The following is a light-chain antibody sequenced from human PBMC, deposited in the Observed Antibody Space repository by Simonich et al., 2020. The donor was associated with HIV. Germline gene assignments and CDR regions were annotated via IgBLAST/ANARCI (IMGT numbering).Light chain of an antibody. CDR1: RLDGGGYNY. V-gene: IGLV2-14*03. Sequence: SAPTQPASVFGSPGQAITILCTGTRLDGGGYNYGSWYQQHPGKAPKLMIYDVSNRPPGVSKRFSGSKSGNTASLTISGLQAEDEADYYCSSYKSSSTWVFGGGTELTVL. J-gene: IGLJ3*02. CDR3: SSYKSSSTWV. CDR2: DVS.